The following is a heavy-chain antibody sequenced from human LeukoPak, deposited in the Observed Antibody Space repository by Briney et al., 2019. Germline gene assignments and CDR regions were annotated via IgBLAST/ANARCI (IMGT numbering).Heavy chain of an antibody. D-gene: IGHD5-18*01. Sequence: GGSLRLSCAASGFTFSSYAMSWVRQAPGKGLEWVPAISGSGGSTYYADSVKGHFTISRDNSRNTLYLQMNSLRAEDTAVYFCAKRRGYSYAADDAFDIWGQGTVVIVSS. CDR3: AKRRGYSYAADDAFDI. CDR2: ISGSGGST. CDR1: GFTFSSYA. J-gene: IGHJ3*02. V-gene: IGHV3-23*01.